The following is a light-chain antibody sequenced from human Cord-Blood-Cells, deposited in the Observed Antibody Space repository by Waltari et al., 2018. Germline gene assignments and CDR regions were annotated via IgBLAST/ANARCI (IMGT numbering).Light chain of an antibody. V-gene: IGKV1-5*03. CDR2: KAS. Sequence: DIQMTQSPSTLSASVGARVTITCRASQCISSWLAWYQQKPGKAPKLLIYKASSLESGVPSRFSGSGSGTEFTLTISSLQPDDVATYYCQQYNSYSGTFGQGTKVEIK. J-gene: IGKJ1*01. CDR3: QQYNSYSGT. CDR1: QCISSW.